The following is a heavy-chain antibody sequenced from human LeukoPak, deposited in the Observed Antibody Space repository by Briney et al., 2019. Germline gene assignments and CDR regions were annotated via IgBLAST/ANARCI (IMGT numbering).Heavy chain of an antibody. CDR3: ASTGEYFDY. Sequence: KTGGSLRPSCAASGFTFSSYSMNWVRQAPGKGLEWVSSISSSSSYIYYAGSVKGRFTISRDNAKNSLYLQMNSLRAEDTAVYYCASTGEYFDYWGQGTLVTVSS. J-gene: IGHJ4*02. CDR1: GFTFSSYS. V-gene: IGHV3-21*01. D-gene: IGHD3-16*01. CDR2: ISSSSSYI.